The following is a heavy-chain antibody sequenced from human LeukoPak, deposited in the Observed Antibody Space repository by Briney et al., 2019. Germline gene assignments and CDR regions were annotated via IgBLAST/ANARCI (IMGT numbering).Heavy chain of an antibody. J-gene: IGHJ3*02. CDR2: IYYSGST. D-gene: IGHD1-26*01. V-gene: IGHV4-61*01. CDR3: ARLLDAFDI. Sequence: SETLSLTCTVSGGSVSSGSYYWSWIRQPPGKGLEWIGYIYYSGSTNYNPSLKSRVTISVDTSKNQFSLKLGSVTAADTAVYYCARLLDAFDIWGQGTMVTVSS. CDR1: GGSVSSGSYY.